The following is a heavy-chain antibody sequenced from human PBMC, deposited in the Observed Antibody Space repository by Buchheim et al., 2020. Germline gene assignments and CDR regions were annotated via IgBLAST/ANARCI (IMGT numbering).Heavy chain of an antibody. Sequence: EVQLVESGGGLVQPGGSLRLSCAASGFTFSSYEMNWFRQAPGKGLEWVSYISSSGSTIYYADSVTGRFTISRDNAKTSLYLQMNSLRAEDTAVYYCASANYDFWSGYYIGTIYYYYGMDVWGQGTT. CDR1: GFTFSSYE. D-gene: IGHD3-3*01. CDR2: ISSSGSTI. J-gene: IGHJ6*02. V-gene: IGHV3-48*03. CDR3: ASANYDFWSGYYIGTIYYYYGMDV.